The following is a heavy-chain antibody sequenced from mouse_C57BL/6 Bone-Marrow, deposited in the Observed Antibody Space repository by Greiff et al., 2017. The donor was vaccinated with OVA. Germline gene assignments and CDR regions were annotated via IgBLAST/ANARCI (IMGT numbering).Heavy chain of an antibody. D-gene: IGHD1-1*01. CDR3: ARRNYVSSLDY. Sequence: QVQLQQSGPELVKPGASVKISCKASGYAFSSSWMNWVKQRPGKGLEWIGRIYPGDGDTNSNGKFKGKATLTADKSSSTAYMQLSSLTAEDAAVYFCARRNYVSSLDYWGQGTTLTVSS. J-gene: IGHJ2*01. CDR1: GYAFSSSW. CDR2: IYPGDGDT. V-gene: IGHV1-82*01.